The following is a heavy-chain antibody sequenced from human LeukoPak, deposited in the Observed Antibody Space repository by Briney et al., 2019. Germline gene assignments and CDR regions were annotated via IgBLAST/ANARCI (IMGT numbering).Heavy chain of an antibody. J-gene: IGHJ4*02. D-gene: IGHD3-9*01. V-gene: IGHV4-4*07. CDR1: GDSISSYY. CDR2: VHTSGTT. CDR3: ARAGGHYDILTGYYHY. Sequence: SETLSLTCSVSGDSISSYYWNWIRQPAGKGLEWIGRVHTSGTTNHNPSLKSRVTISVDTSKNQFSLKLSSVTAADTAVYYCARAGGHYDILTGYYHYWGQGTLVTVSS.